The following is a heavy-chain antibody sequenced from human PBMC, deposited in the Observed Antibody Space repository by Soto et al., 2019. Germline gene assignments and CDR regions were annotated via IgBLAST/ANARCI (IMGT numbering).Heavy chain of an antibody. D-gene: IGHD4-17*01. Sequence: GGSLRLSCGASGFTFSSYWMTWVRQAPGKGLEWVANIKHDGSEKSYVDSVKGRFAISRDNARNSLYLQMNSLRAEDSAVYYCARESYGDYDPKGLFDYWGQGTLVTVSS. V-gene: IGHV3-7*01. CDR1: GFTFSSYW. CDR3: ARESYGDYDPKGLFDY. CDR2: IKHDGSEK. J-gene: IGHJ4*02.